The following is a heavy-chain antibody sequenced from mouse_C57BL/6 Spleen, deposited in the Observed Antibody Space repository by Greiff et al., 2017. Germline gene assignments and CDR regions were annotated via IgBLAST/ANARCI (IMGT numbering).Heavy chain of an antibody. Sequence: QVQLQQSGAELVKPGASVKISCKASGYAFSSYWMNWVKQRPGKGLEWIGQIYPGDGDTNYNGKFKGKATLTADKSSSTAYMQLSSLTSEDSAVYFCARNDPPFYAMDYWGQGTSVTVSS. V-gene: IGHV1-80*01. CDR2: IYPGDGDT. D-gene: IGHD2-3*01. J-gene: IGHJ4*01. CDR3: ARNDPPFYAMDY. CDR1: GYAFSSYW.